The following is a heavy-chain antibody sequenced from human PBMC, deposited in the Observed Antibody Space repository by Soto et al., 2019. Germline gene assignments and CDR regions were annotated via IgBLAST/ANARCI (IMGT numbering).Heavy chain of an antibody. CDR1: GGTFSSYA. Sequence: VASVKVSCKASGGTFSSYAISWVRQAPGQGLEWMGGIIPIFGAANYAQKFQGRVTITADKSTSTAYMELSSLRSEDTAVYYCARRSITGTARYGMDVWGQGTTVTVSS. J-gene: IGHJ6*02. V-gene: IGHV1-69*06. D-gene: IGHD1-20*01. CDR2: IIPIFGAA. CDR3: ARRSITGTARYGMDV.